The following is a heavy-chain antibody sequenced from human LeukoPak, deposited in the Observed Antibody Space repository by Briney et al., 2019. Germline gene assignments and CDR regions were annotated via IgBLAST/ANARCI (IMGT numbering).Heavy chain of an antibody. CDR3: ARERIAARPGWFDP. J-gene: IGHJ5*02. D-gene: IGHD6-6*01. CDR1: GYTFTSYD. Sequence: GASVKVSCKASGYTFTSYDINWVRQATGQGLEWMGWMNPNSGNTGYAQKFQGRVTMTRNTSISTAYMELSSLRSEDTAVYYCARERIAARPGWFDPWGQGTLVTVSS. V-gene: IGHV1-8*01. CDR2: MNPNSGNT.